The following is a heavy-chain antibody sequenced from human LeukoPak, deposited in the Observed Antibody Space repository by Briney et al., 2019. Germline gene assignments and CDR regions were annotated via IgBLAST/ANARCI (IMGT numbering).Heavy chain of an antibody. CDR2: IYPGDSDT. CDR1: GYSSTSYW. J-gene: IGHJ4*02. D-gene: IGHD6-13*01. Sequence: GESLKIPCKGSGYSSTSYWIGRVRQMPGKGLEWMGIIYPGDSDTRYSPSFQGQVTISADKSISTAYLQWSSLKASDTAMYYCARSSSSSWFTVKYYFDYWGQGTLVTVSS. CDR3: ARSSSSSWFTVKYYFDY. V-gene: IGHV5-51*01.